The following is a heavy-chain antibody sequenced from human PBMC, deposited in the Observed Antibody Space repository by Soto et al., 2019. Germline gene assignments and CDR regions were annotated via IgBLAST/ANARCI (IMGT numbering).Heavy chain of an antibody. CDR1: VFAFSSYD. Sequence: PVGSLRLSCSASVFAFSSYDIDGFRQATGKGLEWVSAIGTAGDTYYPGSVKGRFTISRENAKNSLYLQMNSLRAGDTAVYYCERDDSSGYVPFDYWGQGTLVTVSS. J-gene: IGHJ4*02. V-gene: IGHV3-13*01. D-gene: IGHD3-22*01. CDR3: ERDDSSGYVPFDY. CDR2: IGTAGDT.